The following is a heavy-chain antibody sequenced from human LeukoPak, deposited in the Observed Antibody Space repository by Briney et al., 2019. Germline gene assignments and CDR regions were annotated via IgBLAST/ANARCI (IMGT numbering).Heavy chain of an antibody. CDR3: ARGRFGELSNYFDY. V-gene: IGHV1-69*13. CDR1: GGTFSSYA. Sequence: ASVKVSCKASGGTFSSYAISWVRQAPGQGLEWMGGIIPIFGTANYAQKFQGRVTITADESTSTAYMELSSLRSEDTAVYYCARGRFGELSNYFDYWGQGTLVTVSS. J-gene: IGHJ4*02. CDR2: IIPIFGTA. D-gene: IGHD3-10*01.